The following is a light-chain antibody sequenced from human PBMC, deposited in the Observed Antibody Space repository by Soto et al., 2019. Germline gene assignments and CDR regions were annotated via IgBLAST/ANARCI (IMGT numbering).Light chain of an antibody. CDR1: ISDVGSYGP. CDR2: EGN. Sequence: QSVLTQPASVSGSPGQSITISCTGSISDVGSYGPVSWYQQHPGQVPKLIIYEGNRRPSGVSSRFPGSKSGNTASLTISGLQAEDDADYYCSSFTSRFTFNYIFGTGTKVTVL. V-gene: IGLV2-14*02. CDR3: SSFTSRFTFNYI. J-gene: IGLJ1*01.